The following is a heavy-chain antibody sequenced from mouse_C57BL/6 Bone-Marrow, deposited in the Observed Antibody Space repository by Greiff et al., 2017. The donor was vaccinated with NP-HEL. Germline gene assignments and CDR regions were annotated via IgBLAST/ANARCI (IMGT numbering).Heavy chain of an antibody. CDR3: ASPITTVVATPSFAY. Sequence: DVMLVESGGGLVKPGGSLKLSCAASGFTFSSYTMSWVRQTPEKRLEWVATISGGGGNTYYPDSVKGRFTISRDNAKNTLYLQMSSLRSEDTALYYCASPITTVVATPSFAYWGQGTLVTVSA. D-gene: IGHD1-1*01. CDR1: GFTFSSYT. CDR2: ISGGGGNT. J-gene: IGHJ3*01. V-gene: IGHV5-9*01.